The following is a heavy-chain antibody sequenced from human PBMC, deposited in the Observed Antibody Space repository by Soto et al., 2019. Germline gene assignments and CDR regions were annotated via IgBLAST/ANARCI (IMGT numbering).Heavy chain of an antibody. D-gene: IGHD3-16*01. CDR2: FDPEDGET. V-gene: IGHV1-24*01. CDR1: GYTLSELS. Sequence: ASVKVSCKVSGYTLSELSMHCLRQAPGKGLEWMGGFDPEDGETIYAQKFQGRVTMTEDTSTDTAYMELSSLRSEDTAVYYCATDLGFGTAGDWFDPWGQGTLVTVSS. J-gene: IGHJ5*02. CDR3: ATDLGFGTAGDWFDP.